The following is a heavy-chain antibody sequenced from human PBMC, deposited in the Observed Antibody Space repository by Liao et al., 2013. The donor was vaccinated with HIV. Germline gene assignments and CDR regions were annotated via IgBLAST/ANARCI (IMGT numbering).Heavy chain of an antibody. V-gene: IGHV4-34*01. J-gene: IGHJ4*02. Sequence: QVQLQQWGAGLLKPSETLSLTCAVYGASFSGYYWSWIRQPPGKGLEWIGEINHSGSTNYNPSLKSRVTISIDTSKNQFSLKLSSVTAADTAVYYCARRLGWEWGQGTLVTVSS. CDR1: GASFSGYY. D-gene: IGHD1-26*01. CDR2: INHSGST. CDR3: ARRLGWE.